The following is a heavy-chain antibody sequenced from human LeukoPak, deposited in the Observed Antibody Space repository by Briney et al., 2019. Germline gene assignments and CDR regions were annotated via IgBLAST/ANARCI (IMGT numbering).Heavy chain of an antibody. CDR2: IIPILGIA. CDR1: GGTFSSYA. D-gene: IGHD3-22*01. CDR3: ARDGGYYYDSSGNLGY. Sequence: ASVKVSCKASGGTFSSYAISWVRQAPGQGLEWMGRIIPILGIANYAQKFQGRVTITAGKSTSTAYMELSSLRSEDTAVYYCARDGGYYYDSSGNLGYWGQGTLVTVSS. V-gene: IGHV1-69*04. J-gene: IGHJ4*02.